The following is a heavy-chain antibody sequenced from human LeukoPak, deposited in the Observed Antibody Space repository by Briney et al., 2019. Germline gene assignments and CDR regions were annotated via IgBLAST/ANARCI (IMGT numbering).Heavy chain of an antibody. D-gene: IGHD6-6*01. Sequence: GRSLRLSCAASGFTFSSYGMHWVRQAPGKGLERVAVIWYDGSNKYYADSVKGRFTISRDNSKNTLYLQMNSLRAEDTAVYYCARDFARATYSSLTYWGQGTLVTVSS. CDR2: IWYDGSNK. V-gene: IGHV3-33*01. J-gene: IGHJ4*02. CDR3: ARDFARATYSSLTY. CDR1: GFTFSSYG.